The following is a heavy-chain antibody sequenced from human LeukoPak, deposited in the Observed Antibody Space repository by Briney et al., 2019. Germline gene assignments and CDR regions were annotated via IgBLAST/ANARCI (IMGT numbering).Heavy chain of an antibody. V-gene: IGHV4-34*01. CDR2: INHSGYT. CDR1: GVSFNDYY. D-gene: IGHD3-10*01. Sequence: PSETLSLTFAVSGVSFNDYYWSWLRQTPGKGLEWIGEINHSGYTHDSPSLKSRVTLSIDTSSNQFSLNLRSVTVADAGIYFCTRMTSGHDYWAQGTLVTVSS. J-gene: IGHJ4*02. CDR3: TRMTSGHDY.